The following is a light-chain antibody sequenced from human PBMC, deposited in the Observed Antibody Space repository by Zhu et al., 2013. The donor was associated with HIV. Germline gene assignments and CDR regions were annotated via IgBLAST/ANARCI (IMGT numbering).Light chain of an antibody. CDR2: DVS. V-gene: IGLV2-14*03. CDR1: SSDVGGFNS. CDR3: SSYTRTAFYV. J-gene: IGLJ1*01. Sequence: QSALTQPASVSGSPGQSITISCTGTSSDVGGFNSVSWYQQHPGSAPKVIIYDVSNRPSGISTRFSGSKSGNTASLTISGLQAEDEADYYCSSYTRTAFYVLGTGTRVTVL.